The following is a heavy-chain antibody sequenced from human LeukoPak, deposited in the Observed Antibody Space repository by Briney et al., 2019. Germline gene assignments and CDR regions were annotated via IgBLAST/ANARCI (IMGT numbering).Heavy chain of an antibody. J-gene: IGHJ6*03. CDR1: GYTFTAYY. Sequence: ASVRVSCKASGYTFTAYYLHWVRQAPGQGLEWMGWINPNSGGTNYAQKFKGWVTLTRDTSINTAYMELSSLRSEDTAVYYCARGLYGAAAGYYYYYMDVWGKGTTVTVSS. V-gene: IGHV1-2*04. CDR2: INPNSGGT. CDR3: ARGLYGAAAGYYYYYMDV. D-gene: IGHD6-13*01.